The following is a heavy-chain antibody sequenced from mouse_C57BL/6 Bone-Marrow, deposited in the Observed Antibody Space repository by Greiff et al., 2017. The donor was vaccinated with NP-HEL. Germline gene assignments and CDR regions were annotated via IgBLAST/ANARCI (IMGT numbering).Heavy chain of an antibody. D-gene: IGHD2-4*01. V-gene: IGHV1-19*01. CDR3: ARSPYDYDRAMDY. J-gene: IGHJ4*01. CDR2: INPYNGGT. Sequence: VQLQQSGPVLVKPGASVKMSCKASGYTFTDYYMNWVKQSHGKSLEWIGVINPYNGGTSYNQKFKGKATLTVDKSSSTAYMELNSLRSEDSAVYYCARSPYDYDRAMDYWGQGTSVTVSS. CDR1: GYTFTDYY.